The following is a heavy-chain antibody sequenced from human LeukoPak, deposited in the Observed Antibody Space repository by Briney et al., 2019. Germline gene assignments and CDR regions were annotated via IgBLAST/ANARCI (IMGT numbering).Heavy chain of an antibody. D-gene: IGHD1-14*01. CDR2: IRYDGSNK. J-gene: IGHJ4*02. CDR3: ATLPQGNHGNDY. CDR1: GFTFSSYG. V-gene: IGHV3-30*02. Sequence: GGSLRLSCAASGFTFSSYGMHWVRQAPGKGLEWVAFIRYDGSNKYYADSVKGRFTISRDNSKNTLYLQMNSLRAEDTAVYYCATLPQGNHGNDYWGQGTLVTVSS.